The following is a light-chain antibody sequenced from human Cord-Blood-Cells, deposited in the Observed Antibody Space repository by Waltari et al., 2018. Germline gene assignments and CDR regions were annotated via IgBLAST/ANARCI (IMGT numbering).Light chain of an antibody. CDR1: SSDVGGYNY. Sequence: QSALTQPASVSGSPGQSITISCTGTSSDVGGYNYVSWYQQHPGKAPKLMIYDVSKRPSGVSIRFSGSKSGNTASLTISGLQAEDEADYYCSSYTSSSTWVFGGGTKLTFL. CDR2: DVS. V-gene: IGLV2-14*01. J-gene: IGLJ3*02. CDR3: SSYTSSSTWV.